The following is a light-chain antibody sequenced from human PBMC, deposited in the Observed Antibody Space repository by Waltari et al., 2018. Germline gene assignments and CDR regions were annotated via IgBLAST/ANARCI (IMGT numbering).Light chain of an antibody. CDR1: SSDIGGYNY. CDR2: DVS. J-gene: IGLJ2*01. Sequence: QSALTQPASVSGSPGQSITISCTGTSSDIGGYNYVSWYQPVPGKAPKLIIYDVSNRPSGVSSRFSGSKSGNTASLTISGLQAEDEANYYCSSYIDSSTLELFGGGTSLTVL. V-gene: IGLV2-14*03. CDR3: SSYIDSSTLEL.